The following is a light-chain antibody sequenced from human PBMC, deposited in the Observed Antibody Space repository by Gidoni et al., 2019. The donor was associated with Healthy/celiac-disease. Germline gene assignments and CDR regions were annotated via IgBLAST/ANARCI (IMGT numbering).Light chain of an antibody. J-gene: IGLJ2*01. Sequence: QSALTQPASVSRSPGPSITISCNGNSSDVGGYNYVSWYQQHPGKAPKLMLYDVSNRPSGVSNRFSGSKSGNTASLTISGLQAEDEADYYCSSYTTSSTLLFGGGTKLTVL. CDR3: SSYTTSSTLL. V-gene: IGLV2-14*03. CDR1: SSDVGGYNY. CDR2: DVS.